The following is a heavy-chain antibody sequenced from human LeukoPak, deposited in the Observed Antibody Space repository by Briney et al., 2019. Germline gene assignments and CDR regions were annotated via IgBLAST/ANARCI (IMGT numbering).Heavy chain of an antibody. CDR1: VFTFNFYG. D-gene: IGHD4-11*01. Sequence: GGSLRLSCAAAVFTFNFYGKHWVRQAPGGGLEWVAVIWSDGANKYYADSVKGRFTISRDDSEHTVYLQMSSLRPEDTGVYFCARDAQRGFDYSNSLKYWGQGTPVTVS. CDR2: IWSDGANK. V-gene: IGHV3-33*01. CDR3: ARDAQRGFDYSNSLKY. J-gene: IGHJ4*02.